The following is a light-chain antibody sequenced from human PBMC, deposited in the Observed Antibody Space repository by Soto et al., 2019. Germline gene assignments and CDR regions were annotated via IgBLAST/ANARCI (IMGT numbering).Light chain of an antibody. Sequence: DIQLTQSPSFLSASVGDGITISCRASQGISSHLAWYQQKPGKAPKLLIHTASTLQSGVPSRFSGSGAGAEFTLTISSLQPEDFATYYCQQRHSYPITFGQGTRLEIK. J-gene: IGKJ5*01. CDR1: QGISSH. V-gene: IGKV1-9*01. CDR3: QQRHSYPIT. CDR2: TAS.